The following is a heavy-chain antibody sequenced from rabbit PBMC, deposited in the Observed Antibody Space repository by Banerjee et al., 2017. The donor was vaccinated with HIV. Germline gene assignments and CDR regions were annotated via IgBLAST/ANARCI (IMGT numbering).Heavy chain of an antibody. J-gene: IGHJ4*01. CDR3: ARDLAGVIGWNFNL. D-gene: IGHD4-1*01. Sequence: QEQLEESGGDLVKPEGSLTLTCTASGFSFSSYHMCWVRQAPGKGLEWIGCIYADSSGSTYYASWAKGRFTISKTSSTTVTLQMTSLTAADTATYFCARDLAGVIGWNFNLWGPGTLVTVS. CDR2: IYADSSGST. CDR1: GFSFSSYH. V-gene: IGHV1S45*01.